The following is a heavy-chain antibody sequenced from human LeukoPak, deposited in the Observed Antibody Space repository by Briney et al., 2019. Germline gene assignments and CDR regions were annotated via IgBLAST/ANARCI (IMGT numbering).Heavy chain of an antibody. J-gene: IGHJ4*02. V-gene: IGHV3-23*01. CDR2: ISGGGGST. CDR1: GFTFSSYA. Sequence: PGGSLRLSCAASGFTFSSYAMNWVRQAPGKGLEWVSAISGGGGSTYYADSVKGRFTISRDNSKNTLYLQMSSLRAEDTAVYYCAKAPRAAPSLDYFDYWGQGTLVTVSS. D-gene: IGHD6-6*01. CDR3: AKAPRAAPSLDYFDY.